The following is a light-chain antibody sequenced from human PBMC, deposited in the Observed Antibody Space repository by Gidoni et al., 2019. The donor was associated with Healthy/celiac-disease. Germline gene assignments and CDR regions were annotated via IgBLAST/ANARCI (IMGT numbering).Light chain of an antibody. CDR3: AAWDDSLNGLV. Sequence: QSVLTQPPSASGTPGQRVTTSCSGSSSNIGSNTVNWYQQLPGTAPKLLIYSNNQRPSGVPDRCSGSKSGTSASLAISGLQSEDEADYYCAAWDDSLNGLVFGGGTKLTVL. CDR1: SSNIGSNT. V-gene: IGLV1-44*01. J-gene: IGLJ2*01. CDR2: SNN.